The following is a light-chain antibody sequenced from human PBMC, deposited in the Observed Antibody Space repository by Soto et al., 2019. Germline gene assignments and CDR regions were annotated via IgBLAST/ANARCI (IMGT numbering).Light chain of an antibody. CDR2: EVS. V-gene: IGLV2-8*01. CDR3: CSYAGSSTLV. Sequence: QSALTQPPSASGSPGQSVTISCTGTSSDVGGRNYVSWYQQHPGKAPKLMIYEVSKRPSGVPDRFSGSKSGNTASLTVSGLQAEDEADYYCCSYAGSSTLVFGGGTKLTVL. J-gene: IGLJ2*01. CDR1: SSDVGGRNY.